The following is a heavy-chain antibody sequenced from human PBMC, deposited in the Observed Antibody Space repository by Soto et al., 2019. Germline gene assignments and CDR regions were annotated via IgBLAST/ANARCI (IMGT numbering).Heavy chain of an antibody. CDR1: GFSFSNYA. J-gene: IGHJ6*02. V-gene: IGHV3-30-3*01. CDR3: ARPQGGYDFMDYYHGMDV. D-gene: IGHD5-12*01. CDR2: LSFDGSTK. Sequence: GGSLRLSCAASGFSFSNYAMHWVRQAPGKGLEWVAVLSFDGSTKYYADSVKGRFTISRDNSKKTLYLQMNSLRTEETAVFYCARPQGGYDFMDYYHGMDVWGQGTTVTVSS.